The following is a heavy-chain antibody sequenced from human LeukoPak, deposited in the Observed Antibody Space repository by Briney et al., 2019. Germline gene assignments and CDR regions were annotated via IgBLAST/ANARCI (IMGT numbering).Heavy chain of an antibody. CDR1: GGSISSGDYY. D-gene: IGHD2-21*02. J-gene: IGHJ3*02. CDR3: AGGAVVTDSTDAFDI. CDR2: IYYSGST. V-gene: IGHV4-30-4*01. Sequence: SETLSLTCTVSGGSISSGDYYWSWIRQPPGTGLEWIGYIYYSGSTYYNPSLKSRVTISVDTSKNQFSLKLSSVTAAGTAVYYCAGGAVVTDSTDAFDIWGQGTMVTVSS.